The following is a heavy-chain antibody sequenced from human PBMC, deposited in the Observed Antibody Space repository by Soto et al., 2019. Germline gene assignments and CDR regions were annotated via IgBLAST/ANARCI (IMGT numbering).Heavy chain of an antibody. CDR1: GYSFTSYW. Sequence: GESLKISCKGSGYSFTSYWIGWVRQMPGKGLDWMGIIYPGDSDTRYSPSFQGQVTISADKSISTAYLQWSSLKASDTAMYYCARSHTEHTSPDYYYGMDVWGQGTTVTVSS. J-gene: IGHJ6*02. D-gene: IGHD2-2*01. V-gene: IGHV5-51*01. CDR2: IYPGDSDT. CDR3: ARSHTEHTSPDYYYGMDV.